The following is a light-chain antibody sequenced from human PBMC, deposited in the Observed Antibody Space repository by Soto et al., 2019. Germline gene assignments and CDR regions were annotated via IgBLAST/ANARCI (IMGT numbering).Light chain of an antibody. CDR1: QSVRTD. V-gene: IGKV3-11*01. CDR3: QQRTNWPSST. J-gene: IGKJ5*01. Sequence: EVVFTQSPPTLSLSPRERSSLSCRASQSVRTDLAWDQQNPGQVPRLRIHDASSRATGIPAKFSGSGYGTDFTLTISSLEPEDFAVYYCQQRTNWPSSTFGQGTRLEI. CDR2: DAS.